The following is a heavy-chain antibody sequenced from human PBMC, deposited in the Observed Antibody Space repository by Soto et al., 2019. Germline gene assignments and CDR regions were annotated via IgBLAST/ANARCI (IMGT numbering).Heavy chain of an antibody. D-gene: IGHD5-18*01. CDR3: AKEGYSYGRSFDY. CDR1: GFTFSSYA. V-gene: IGHV3-23*01. J-gene: IGHJ4*02. Sequence: EVQLLESGGGLVQPGGSLRLSCAASGFTFSSYAMSWVRQAPGKGLEWVSAISGSGGSTYYADSVKGRFTISRDNSKNTLYSQMNSMRAEDTAVYYCAKEGYSYGRSFDYRGQGTLVTVSS. CDR2: ISGSGGST.